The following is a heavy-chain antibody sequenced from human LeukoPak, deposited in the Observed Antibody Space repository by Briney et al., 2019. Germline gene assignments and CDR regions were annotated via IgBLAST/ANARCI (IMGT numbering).Heavy chain of an antibody. D-gene: IGHD5-18*01. CDR1: GFTFSSYA. J-gene: IGHJ4*02. CDR2: ISGSGGST. CDR3: AKIGETWIQLWLQHPFDY. V-gene: IGHV3-23*01. Sequence: GGSLRLSCAASGFTFSSYAMSWVRQAPGKGLEWVSAISGSGGSTYYADSVKGRFTISRDNPKNTLYLQMNSLRAEDTAVYYCAKIGETWIQLWLQHPFDYWGQGTLVTVSS.